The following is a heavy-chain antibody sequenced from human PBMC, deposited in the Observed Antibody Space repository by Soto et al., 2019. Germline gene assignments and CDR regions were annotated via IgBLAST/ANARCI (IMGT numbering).Heavy chain of an antibody. D-gene: IGHD2-2*01. CDR1: GFTFSSYA. V-gene: IGHV3-30-3*01. CDR3: ARVGGGYCSSTSCSARTYYFDY. J-gene: IGHJ4*02. Sequence: QVQLVESGGGVVQPGRSLRLSCAASGFTFSSYAMHWVRQAPGKGLEWVAVISYDGSNKYYADSVKGRFTISRDNSKNTLYLQMNSLRAEDTAVYYCARVGGGYCSSTSCSARTYYFDYWGQGTLVTVSS. CDR2: ISYDGSNK.